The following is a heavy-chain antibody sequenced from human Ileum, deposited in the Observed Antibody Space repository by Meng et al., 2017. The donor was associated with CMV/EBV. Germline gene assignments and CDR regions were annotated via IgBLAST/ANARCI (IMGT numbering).Heavy chain of an antibody. CDR3: ARAPGSSSSL. CDR2: INSNSGGT. Sequence: KVSCKASGYPFTGYYIHWIRQAPGQGLEWMGYINSNSGGTNYAQKFQGRVTLTRDTSITTAYLEISSLKSDDTAVYFCARAPGSSSSLWGQGTLVTVSS. V-gene: IGHV1-2*02. CDR1: GYPFTGYY. J-gene: IGHJ4*02.